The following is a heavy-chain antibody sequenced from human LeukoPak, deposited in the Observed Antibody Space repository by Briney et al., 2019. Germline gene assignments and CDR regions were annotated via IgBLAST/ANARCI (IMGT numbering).Heavy chain of an antibody. D-gene: IGHD1-1*01. CDR2: VNPDSGDT. CDR1: GFTFTKYY. Sequence: ASVKVSCKASGFTFTKYYIHWVRQAPGQGLEWMGWVNPDSGDTGYAQKFQGRLTMTTNTSSRMAYMEMTSLRSDDTAVYYCTRDWTYWGPGTLVTVSS. CDR3: TRDWTY. V-gene: IGHV1-8*01. J-gene: IGHJ4*02.